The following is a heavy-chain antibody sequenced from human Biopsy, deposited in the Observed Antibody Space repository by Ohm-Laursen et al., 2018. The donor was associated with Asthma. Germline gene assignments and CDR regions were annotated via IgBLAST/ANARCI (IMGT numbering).Heavy chain of an antibody. D-gene: IGHD3-3*01. CDR3: ARDFGGWYYFDN. CDR1: GGSISGFY. Sequence: SETLSPTCPVSGGSISGFYWSWIRQPPGKGLEWIGYIYYTGTTNYNPSLKSRVSISVDTSKNQFSLKLTSVTAADTAVYYCARDFGGWYYFDNWGQGSLVTVSS. J-gene: IGHJ4*02. CDR2: IYYTGTT. V-gene: IGHV4-59*01.